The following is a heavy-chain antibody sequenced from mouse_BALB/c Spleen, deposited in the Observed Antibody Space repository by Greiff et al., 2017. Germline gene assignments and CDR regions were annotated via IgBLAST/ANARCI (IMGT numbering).Heavy chain of an antibody. Sequence: EVQGVESGGDLVKPGGSLKLSCAASGFTFSSYGMSWVRQTPDKRLEWVATISSGGSYTYYPDSVKGRFTISRDNAKNTLYLQMSSLKSEDTAMYYCARHAILRYFDVWGAGTTVTVSS. V-gene: IGHV5-6*01. D-gene: IGHD1-1*01. CDR2: ISSGGSYT. J-gene: IGHJ1*01. CDR1: GFTFSSYG. CDR3: ARHAILRYFDV.